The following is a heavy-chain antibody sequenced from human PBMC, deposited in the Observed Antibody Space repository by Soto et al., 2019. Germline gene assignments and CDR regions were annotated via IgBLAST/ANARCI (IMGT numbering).Heavy chain of an antibody. D-gene: IGHD6-19*01. CDR3: ARGLITGSHYSGGWYYFDS. V-gene: IGHV4-34*01. Sequence: SETLSLTCALYGESFSGFIWTWIRQTPGKGLQWIGQINHSGSAYYNPSLKSRVTISVHTSNSQFSLELSSVTAADTAVYYCARGLITGSHYSGGWYYFDSWGQG. CDR2: INHSGSA. J-gene: IGHJ4*02. CDR1: GESFSGFI.